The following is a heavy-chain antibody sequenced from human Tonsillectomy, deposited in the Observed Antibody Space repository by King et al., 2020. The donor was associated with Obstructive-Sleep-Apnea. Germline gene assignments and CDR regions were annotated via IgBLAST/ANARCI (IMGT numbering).Heavy chain of an antibody. V-gene: IGHV3-21*01. CDR1: GFTFSSYS. Sequence: QLVQSGGGLVKPGGSLRLSCAASGFTFSSYSMNWVRQAPGKGLEWVSSISSTSSYIYYADSVKGRFTISRDNAKKSLFRQVSSLSAEETAVYYCAREFHIAAATDYYYYGLDVWGQGTTVTVSS. CDR2: ISSTSSYI. CDR3: AREFHIAAATDYYYYGLDV. D-gene: IGHD6-13*01. J-gene: IGHJ6*02.